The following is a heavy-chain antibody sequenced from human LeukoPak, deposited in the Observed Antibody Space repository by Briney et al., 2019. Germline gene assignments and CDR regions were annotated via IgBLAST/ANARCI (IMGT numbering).Heavy chain of an antibody. CDR1: GFTFSSYG. CDR2: ISGSGGST. J-gene: IGHJ4*02. CDR3: AKDLYHRGMDY. Sequence: GGSLRLSCAASGFTFSSYGMHWVRQAPGKGLEWVSAISGSGGSTYYADSVKGRFTISRDNSKNTLYLQMNSLRAEDTAVYYCAKDLYHRGMDYWGQGTLVTVSS. D-gene: IGHD2-2*01. V-gene: IGHV3-23*01.